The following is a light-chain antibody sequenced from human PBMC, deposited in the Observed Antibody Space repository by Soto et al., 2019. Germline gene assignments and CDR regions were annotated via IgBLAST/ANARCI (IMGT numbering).Light chain of an antibody. Sequence: QSVLTQPPSVSAAPGQTVTISCSGSSSNIGNNYVSWYQQLPGTAPKLLIYENNKRPSGIPDRFSGSKSGTSATLGITGLQTGDEADYYCLTWDISLSGGVFGGGTKLTVL. CDR1: SSNIGNNY. CDR3: LTWDISLSGGV. V-gene: IGLV1-51*02. CDR2: ENN. J-gene: IGLJ3*02.